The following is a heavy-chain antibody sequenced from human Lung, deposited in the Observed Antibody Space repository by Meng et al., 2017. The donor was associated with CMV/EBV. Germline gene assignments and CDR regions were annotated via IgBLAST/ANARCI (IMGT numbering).Heavy chain of an antibody. V-gene: IGHV1-8*01. CDR3: ARGQVQCSTINCHDYRFSGMDV. CDR1: GYTXSNYD. D-gene: IGHD2/OR15-2a*01. CDR2: MNPNRGNT. Sequence: SXXVSXXASGYTXSNYDIIWVRQASGQGLEWVGWMNPNRGNTAYAQKFQGRVTMTRDTSTSIAYMELSRLISGDTAVYYCARGQVQCSTINCHDYRFSGMDVWXQGTXVTVSS. J-gene: IGHJ6*02.